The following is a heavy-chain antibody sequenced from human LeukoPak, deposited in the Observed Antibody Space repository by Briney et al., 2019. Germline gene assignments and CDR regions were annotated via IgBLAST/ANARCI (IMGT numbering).Heavy chain of an antibody. D-gene: IGHD2-21*02. CDR2: INPSAGST. V-gene: IGHV1-46*01. J-gene: IGHJ4*02. CDR1: GYTFTSCY. CDR3: ARGGCGDSAAPFDD. Sequence: GSSVTVSCKASGYTFTSCYMHWVRQAPGQGLEWMGMINPSAGSTRYAQKFQGRVTMTTDTFTSTVYMELSSLRSEDTAVYYCARGGCGDSAAPFDDWGQGTLVPVSS.